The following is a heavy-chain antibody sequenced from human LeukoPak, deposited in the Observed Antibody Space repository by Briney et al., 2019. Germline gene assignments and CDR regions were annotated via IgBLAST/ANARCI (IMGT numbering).Heavy chain of an antibody. D-gene: IGHD2-8*01. CDR3: ARRAGVHSLDY. J-gene: IGHJ4*02. CDR2: INHSGST. CDR1: GGSFSGYY. Sequence: SETLSLTCAVYGGSFSGYYWSWIRQPPGKGLEWIGEINHSGSTNYNPSLKSRVTISVDTSKNQFSLRLSSVTAADTALYFCARRAGVHSLDYWDQGTLVTVSS. V-gene: IGHV4-34*01.